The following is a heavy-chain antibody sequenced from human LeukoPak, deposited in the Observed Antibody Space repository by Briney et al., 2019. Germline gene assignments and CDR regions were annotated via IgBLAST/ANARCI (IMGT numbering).Heavy chain of an antibody. Sequence: GGSLRLSCAASGFTVSSNYMSWVRQAPGKGLEWVSYISSSSSTIYYADSVKGRFTISRDNAKNSLYLQMNSLRAEDTAVYYCARDGPRTFYYYYYMDVWGKGTTVTVSS. J-gene: IGHJ6*03. V-gene: IGHV3-48*01. CDR3: ARDGPRTFYYYYYMDV. CDR2: ISSSSSTI. CDR1: GFTVSSNY.